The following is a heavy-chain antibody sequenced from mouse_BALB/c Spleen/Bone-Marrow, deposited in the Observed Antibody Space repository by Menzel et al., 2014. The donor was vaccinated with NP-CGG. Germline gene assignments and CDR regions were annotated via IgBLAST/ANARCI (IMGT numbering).Heavy chain of an antibody. CDR2: INPSNGRT. CDR1: GYTFTSYW. Sequence: VQLQQSGAELVKPGASVKLSCKASGYTFTSYWMHWVKQRPGQGLEWIGEINPSNGRTNYNEKFKSKGTLTVDKSSSTAYMQLSSLTSEDSAVYYCAPYYYGSSYGFYWYFDVWGAGTTVTVSS. CDR3: APYYYGSSYGFYWYFDV. V-gene: IGHV1S81*02. J-gene: IGHJ1*01. D-gene: IGHD1-1*01.